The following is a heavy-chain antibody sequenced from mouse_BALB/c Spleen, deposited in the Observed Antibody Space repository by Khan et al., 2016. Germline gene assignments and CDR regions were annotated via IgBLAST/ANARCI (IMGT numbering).Heavy chain of an antibody. D-gene: IGHD2-14*01. CDR3: ARCGYGCFAY. V-gene: IGHV14-3*02. J-gene: IGHJ3*01. CDR1: GYTITDTY. Sequence: VQLEESGAELVKPGDSVKFSCTATGYTITDTYMHWVKQRPEKGLEWIGWIDPANGNTKYDPKFQDKATVTLETSSNTAYLQLSSLTSEDTATYYCARCGYGCFAYWGQGTLVTVSA. CDR2: IDPANGNT.